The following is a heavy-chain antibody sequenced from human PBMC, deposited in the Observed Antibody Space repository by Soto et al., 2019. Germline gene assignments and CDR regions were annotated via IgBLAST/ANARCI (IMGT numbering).Heavy chain of an antibody. J-gene: IGHJ4*02. V-gene: IGHV3-23*01. CDR3: AKRSSSSTFDY. CDR1: GFTFSSYA. D-gene: IGHD6-6*01. Sequence: EVQLLESGGGLVQPGESLRLSCAASGFTFSSYARSWVRQAPGKGLEWVSVMSGSDDSTYYADSVKGRFTISRDNSKNTLYMQMNSLRAEDTAVYYCAKRSSSSTFDYWGQGTLVTVSS. CDR2: MSGSDDST.